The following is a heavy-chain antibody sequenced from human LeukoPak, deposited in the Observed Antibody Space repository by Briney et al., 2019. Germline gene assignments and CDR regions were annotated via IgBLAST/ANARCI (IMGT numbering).Heavy chain of an antibody. CDR1: GFTVSRNY. CDR2: IYTGGGT. Sequence: PGGSLRLSCAASGFTVSRNYMSWVRQAPGKGLEWVSAIYTGGGTYYADSVKGRFTFSRDNSENTMYLQMNSLRVEDTAVYYCAGGKATITSPFGYWGQGTLVTVSS. J-gene: IGHJ4*02. V-gene: IGHV3-66*01. D-gene: IGHD5-12*01. CDR3: AGGKATITSPFGY.